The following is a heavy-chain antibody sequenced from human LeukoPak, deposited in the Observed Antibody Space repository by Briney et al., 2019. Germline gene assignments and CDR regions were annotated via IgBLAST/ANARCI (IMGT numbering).Heavy chain of an antibody. J-gene: IGHJ4*02. Sequence: SEALSLTCTVSGDSISSYYWSWIRQPPGKRLEWIGYIYYSGGTDYNPSLRSRVTISVDTSKNQFSLKLSSVTAADTAVYYCARTYYYDSSGYNFDYWGQGTLVTVSS. V-gene: IGHV4-59*01. CDR1: GDSISSYY. D-gene: IGHD3-22*01. CDR3: ARTYYYDSSGYNFDY. CDR2: IYYSGGT.